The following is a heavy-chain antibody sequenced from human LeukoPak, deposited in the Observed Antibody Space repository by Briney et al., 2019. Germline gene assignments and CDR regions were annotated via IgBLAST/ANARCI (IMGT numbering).Heavy chain of an antibody. J-gene: IGHJ4*02. CDR3: ARDPPLLYYDFWSGYYHFDY. CDR2: ISAYNGNT. D-gene: IGHD3-3*01. Sequence: ASVKVSCKASGYTFTSYGISWVRQAPGQGLEWMGWISAYNGNTNYAQKLQGRVTMTTDTSTSTAYMELRSLRSDDTAVYYCARDPPLLYYDFWSGYYHFDYWGQGTLVTVSS. CDR1: GYTFTSYG. V-gene: IGHV1-18*01.